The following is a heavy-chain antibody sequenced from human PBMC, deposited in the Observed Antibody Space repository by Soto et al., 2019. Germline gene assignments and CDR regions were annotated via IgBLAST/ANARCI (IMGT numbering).Heavy chain of an antibody. CDR1: GFTFSDYW. D-gene: IGHD3-22*01. V-gene: IGHV3-7*05. CDR2: IKKDESKK. CDR3: ARDVSPGSGPYYLDAFDM. J-gene: IGHJ3*02. Sequence: EVQLVESGGGLVQPGESLRLSCAASGFTFSDYWMTWVRQAPGKGLEWVANIKKDESKKSYLDSVRGRFTISRDNARNSLYLQMDSLRAEDTALYYCARDVSPGSGPYYLDAFDMLGQGTVVTVSS.